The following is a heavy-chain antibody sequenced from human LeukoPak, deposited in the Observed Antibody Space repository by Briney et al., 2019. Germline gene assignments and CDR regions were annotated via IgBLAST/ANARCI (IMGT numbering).Heavy chain of an antibody. D-gene: IGHD2-2*01. CDR2: ISAYNGNT. V-gene: IGHV1-18*01. CDR1: GYTFTSYG. J-gene: IGHJ6*02. Sequence: ASVKVSCKASGYTFTSYGISWVRQAPGQGLEWMGWISAYNGNTNYAQKLQGRVTMTTDTSTSTAYMELRSLRSDDTAVYYCARDVLLLGYCSSTSCPPNYYGMDVWGQGATVTDSS. CDR3: ARDVLLLGYCSSTSCPPNYYGMDV.